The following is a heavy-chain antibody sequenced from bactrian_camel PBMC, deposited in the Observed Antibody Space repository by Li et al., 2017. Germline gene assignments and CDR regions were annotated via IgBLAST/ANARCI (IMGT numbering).Heavy chain of an antibody. J-gene: IGHJ4*01. CDR3: AALYTGISGCYSTSLVPASFEH. CDR2: IDSDGTT. Sequence: HVQLVESGGGSVQAGGSLRLSCAASGNTYTSSCMAWFRQAPGKERERVARIDSDGTTLYADSVKGRFTISKVNAEKTLYLQMNNLKPEDTATYYCAALYTGISGCYSTSLVPASFEHWGQGTQVTVS. D-gene: IGHD2*01. V-gene: IGHV3S53*01. CDR1: GNTYTSSC.